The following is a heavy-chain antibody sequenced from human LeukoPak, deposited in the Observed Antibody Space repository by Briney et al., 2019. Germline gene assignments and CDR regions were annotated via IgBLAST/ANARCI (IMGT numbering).Heavy chain of an antibody. CDR2: IYYSGST. D-gene: IGHD6-19*01. V-gene: IGHV4-39*07. J-gene: IGHJ6*03. CDR1: GGSISSSSYY. CDR3: ARATYSSGWYSTYYYYYYMDV. Sequence: PSETLSLTCTVSGGSISSSSYYWGWIRQPPGKGLEWIGSIYYSGSTYYNPSLKSRVTISVDTSKNQFSLKLSSVTAADTAVYYCARATYSSGWYSTYYYYYYMDVWGKGTTVTVSS.